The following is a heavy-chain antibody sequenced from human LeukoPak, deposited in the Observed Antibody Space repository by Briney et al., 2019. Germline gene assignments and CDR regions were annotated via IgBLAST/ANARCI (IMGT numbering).Heavy chain of an antibody. CDR1: GFTFSSYN. V-gene: IGHV3-21*01. Sequence: GGSLRLSCAASGFTFSSYNMNWVRQAPGKGLEWVSSISSSSSYTYFADSVKGRFTISRDNAKNSLFLQMNSLRAEDTAVYYCARDPYSGSYGNYYYYFMDVWGKGTTVTISS. J-gene: IGHJ6*03. CDR2: ISSSSSYT. D-gene: IGHD1-26*01. CDR3: ARDPYSGSYGNYYYYFMDV.